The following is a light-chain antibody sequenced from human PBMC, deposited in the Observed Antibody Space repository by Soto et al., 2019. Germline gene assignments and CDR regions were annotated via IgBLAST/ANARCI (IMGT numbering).Light chain of an antibody. J-gene: IGKJ4*01. CDR3: QQRSNWPPVT. Sequence: EIVLTQSPATLSLSPGERATLSCRASQSVSSYLAWYQQKPGQAPRLLIYDASNRATGIPARFSGSGSGTAFTLTINSLEPEDFAIYYCQQRSNWPPVTFGGGTKVEIK. V-gene: IGKV3-11*01. CDR2: DAS. CDR1: QSVSSY.